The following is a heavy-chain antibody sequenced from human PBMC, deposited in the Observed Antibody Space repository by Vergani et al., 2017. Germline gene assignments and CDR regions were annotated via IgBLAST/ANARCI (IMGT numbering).Heavy chain of an antibody. CDR1: SFKLGDYC. J-gene: IGHJ3*02. CDR3: AKPNKGATGGVGAFDI. Sequence: QVQLVESGGGVVQPGRSLRLSCTPSSFKLGDYCMHWVRQAPGRGLEWVSMTWYEGNNNYYADSVKGRFTISRDNSKNTLYLQMKSLRAEDTAVYYCAKPNKGATGGVGAFDIWGQGTMVTFSS. CDR2: TWYEGNNN. D-gene: IGHD1-26*01. V-gene: IGHV3-33*06.